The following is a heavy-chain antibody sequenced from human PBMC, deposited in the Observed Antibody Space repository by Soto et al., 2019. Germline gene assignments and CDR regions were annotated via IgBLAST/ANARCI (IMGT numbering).Heavy chain of an antibody. J-gene: IGHJ5*02. D-gene: IGHD2-15*01. CDR1: GYTFVDYF. CDR3: ARGIATGQLDP. Sequence: GASVKVSCKTSGYTFVDYFIHWVRQAPGQRLEWMGWINPDNGNTKSSQKFQDRVIITRDTSASTAYMDLSSLRSEDTAVYYCARGIATGQLDPWGQGTLVTVSS. V-gene: IGHV1-3*01. CDR2: INPDNGNT.